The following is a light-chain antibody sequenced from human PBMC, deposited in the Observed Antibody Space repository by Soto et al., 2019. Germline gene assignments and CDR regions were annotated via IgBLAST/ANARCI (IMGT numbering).Light chain of an antibody. CDR1: TSDFGGYNY. J-gene: IGLJ2*01. CDR3: SSYTTSSTLII. CDR2: EVS. Sequence: QYVLTQPASVSGSPGQSITISCTAITSDFGGYNYVSWYQHLPGKAPKLVIFEVSNRPSGVPTRFSGSKSGNTASLTISGLQAEDEADYYCSSYTTSSTLIIFGGGTKLTVL. V-gene: IGLV2-14*01.